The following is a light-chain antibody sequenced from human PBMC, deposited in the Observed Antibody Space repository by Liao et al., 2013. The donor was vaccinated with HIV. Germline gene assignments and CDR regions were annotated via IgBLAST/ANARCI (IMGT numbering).Light chain of an antibody. CDR1: KLGDKN. Sequence: YEVTQPPSVSVSPGQTASITCSGDKLGDKNVCWYQQKPGQSPVLVIYQDFKRPSGIPERFYGSNSGNTATLTISRVEAGDEADYYCQVWDSSSDHPYVFGTGTKVTVL. CDR3: QVWDSSSDHPYV. V-gene: IGLV3-1*01. CDR2: QDF. J-gene: IGLJ1*01.